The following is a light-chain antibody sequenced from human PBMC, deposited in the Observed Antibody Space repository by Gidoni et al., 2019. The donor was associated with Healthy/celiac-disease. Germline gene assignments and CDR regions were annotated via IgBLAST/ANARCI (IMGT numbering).Light chain of an antibody. Sequence: SEPTQPPSGSVSPGQTASITCSGDKLGDKYACWYQQKPGQSPVLVIYQDSKRPSGIPERFSGSNSGNTATLTISGTQAMDEADYYCQAWDSSTVVFGGGTKLTVL. V-gene: IGLV3-1*01. J-gene: IGLJ2*01. CDR1: KLGDKY. CDR2: QDS. CDR3: QAWDSSTVV.